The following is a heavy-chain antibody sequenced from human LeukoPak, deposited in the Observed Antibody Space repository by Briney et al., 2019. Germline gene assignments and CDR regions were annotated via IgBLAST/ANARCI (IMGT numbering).Heavy chain of an antibody. Sequence: RASVKVSCKASGYTFTGYYMHWVRQAPGQGLEWVGWINPNSGGTNFAHKFQGRVTMTSDTSITTAFMELSSLTSDDTAIYYCARDNSAGWFDSWGQGTLVTVSS. V-gene: IGHV1-2*07. CDR1: GYTFTGYY. J-gene: IGHJ5*01. CDR2: INPNSGGT. D-gene: IGHD2/OR15-2a*01. CDR3: ARDNSAGWFDS.